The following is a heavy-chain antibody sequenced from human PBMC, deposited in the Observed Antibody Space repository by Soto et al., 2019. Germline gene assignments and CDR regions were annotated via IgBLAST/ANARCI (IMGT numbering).Heavy chain of an antibody. V-gene: IGHV4-39*01. D-gene: IGHD4-17*01. J-gene: IGHJ5*02. Sequence: TSETLSLTCIVSGGSISSSSYYWGWIRQPPGKGLEWIGSIYYSGTTHYNPSLKSRVTISVDTSKNQFSLKLSSVTAADTAVYYCARHILRINWFDPWGQGTLVTVSS. CDR1: GGSISSSSYY. CDR3: ARHILRINWFDP. CDR2: IYYSGTT.